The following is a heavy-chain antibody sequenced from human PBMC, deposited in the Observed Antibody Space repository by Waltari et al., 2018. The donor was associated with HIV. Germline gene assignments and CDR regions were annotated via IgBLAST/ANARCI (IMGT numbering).Heavy chain of an antibody. Sequence: VANIKQDGSEKYYVDSVKGRFTISRDNAKNSLYLQMNSLRAEDTAVYYCARLGRTFRIPVAGTWDSWGQGTLVTVSS. V-gene: IGHV3-7*01. D-gene: IGHD6-19*01. CDR3: ARLGRTFRIPVAGTWDS. J-gene: IGHJ4*02. CDR2: IKQDGSEK.